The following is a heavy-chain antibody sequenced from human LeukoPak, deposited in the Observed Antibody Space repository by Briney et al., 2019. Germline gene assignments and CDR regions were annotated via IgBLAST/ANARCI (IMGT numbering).Heavy chain of an antibody. CDR3: ARANLGYCSSTSCYFDY. CDR2: ISSSSSTI. CDR1: GFTFSSYS. D-gene: IGHD2-2*01. V-gene: IGHV3-48*01. J-gene: IGHJ4*02. Sequence: GGSLRLSCAASGFTFSSYSMNWVRQAPGKGLEWVSYISSSSSTIYYADSVKGRFTISRDNAKNSLYLQMNSLRAEDTAVYYCARANLGYCSSTSCYFDYWGQGTLVTVSS.